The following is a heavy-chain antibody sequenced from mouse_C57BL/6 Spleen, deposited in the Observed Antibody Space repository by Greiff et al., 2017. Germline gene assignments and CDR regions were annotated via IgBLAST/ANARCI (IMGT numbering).Heavy chain of an antibody. CDR1: GYTFTSYW. V-gene: IGHV1-59*01. CDR2: IDPSDSYT. CDR3: ARVSYEYDADRYYDV. D-gene: IGHD2-4*01. Sequence: VQLQQPGAELVRPGTSVKLSCKASGYTFTSYWMHWVKQRPGQGLEWIGVIDPSDSYTNYNQKFKGKATLTVDTSSSTAYMQLSSLTSEDSAVYYCARVSYEYDADRYYDVWGTGTTVTVST. J-gene: IGHJ1*03.